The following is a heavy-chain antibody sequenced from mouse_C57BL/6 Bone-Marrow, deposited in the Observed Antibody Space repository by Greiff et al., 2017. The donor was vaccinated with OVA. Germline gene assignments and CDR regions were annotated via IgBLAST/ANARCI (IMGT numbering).Heavy chain of an antibody. CDR1: GYTFTSYW. Sequence: QVQLQQPGAELVRPGTSVKLSCKASGYTFTSYWMHWVKQRPGQGLEWIGVIDPSDSYPNYNQKFKGKATLTVDTSSSTAYMQLSSLKSEDSAVYYCARQLRLPYEDYWGQGTTLTVSS. CDR2: IDPSDSYP. D-gene: IGHD3-2*02. CDR3: ARQLRLPYEDY. V-gene: IGHV1-59*01. J-gene: IGHJ2*01.